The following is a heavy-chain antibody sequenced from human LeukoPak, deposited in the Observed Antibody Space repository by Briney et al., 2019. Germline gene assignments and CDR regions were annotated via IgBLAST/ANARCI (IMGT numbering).Heavy chain of an antibody. D-gene: IGHD1-26*01. J-gene: IGHJ6*03. V-gene: IGHV1-8*01. CDR1: GYTFTSYA. Sequence: ASVKVSCKASGYTFTSYAINWVRQATGQGLEWMGWMNPNSGNTGYAQKFQGRVTMTRNTSISTAYMELSSLRSEDTAVYYCARRVGSGSCYYYYYMDVWGKGTTVTVSS. CDR3: ARRVGSGSCYYYYYMDV. CDR2: MNPNSGNT.